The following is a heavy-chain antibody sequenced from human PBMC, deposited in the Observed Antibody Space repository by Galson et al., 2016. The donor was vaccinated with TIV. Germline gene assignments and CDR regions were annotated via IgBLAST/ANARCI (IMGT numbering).Heavy chain of an antibody. CDR2: ITPINGDT. CDR1: GYTFTAYY. Sequence: SVKVSCKASGYTFTAYYMHWVRQAPGQGLEWMGWITPINGDTKYAQKFQGRVAMTRDKSISTAYLELTRVTTDDTAVYYCARDRNTYYFDIPFDYWGQGTQVTVSS. D-gene: IGHD3-9*01. V-gene: IGHV1-2*02. J-gene: IGHJ4*02. CDR3: ARDRNTYYFDIPFDY.